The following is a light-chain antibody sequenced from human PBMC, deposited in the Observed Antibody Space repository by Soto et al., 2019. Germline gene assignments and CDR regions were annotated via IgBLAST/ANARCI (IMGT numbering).Light chain of an antibody. CDR2: DVS. CDR3: SSYTSTSAWV. Sequence: QSVLTQPASVSGSPGQSITVSCTGTSSDVGAYNYVSWYQQHPRKAPKLMIYDVSYRPSGVSNRFSGSKSGNTASLTISGLQAEDEANYYCSSYTSTSAWVFGGGTQLTVL. CDR1: SSDVGAYNY. V-gene: IGLV2-14*03. J-gene: IGLJ3*02.